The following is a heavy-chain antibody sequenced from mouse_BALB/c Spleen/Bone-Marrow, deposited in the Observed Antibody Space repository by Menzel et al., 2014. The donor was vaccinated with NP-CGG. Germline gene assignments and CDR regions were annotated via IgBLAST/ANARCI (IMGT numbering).Heavy chain of an antibody. Sequence: LQQSGSELVRPGASVKLSCKASGYTFTSYWMHWVKQRHGQGLEWIGNIYPGSGSTNYDEKFKSKGTLTVDTSSSTAYIHLSSLTSEYSAVYYCTTYYYYAMDYWGQGTSVTVSS. D-gene: IGHD1-1*01. V-gene: IGHV1S22*01. CDR3: TTYYYYAMDY. CDR1: GYTFTSYW. J-gene: IGHJ4*01. CDR2: IYPGSGST.